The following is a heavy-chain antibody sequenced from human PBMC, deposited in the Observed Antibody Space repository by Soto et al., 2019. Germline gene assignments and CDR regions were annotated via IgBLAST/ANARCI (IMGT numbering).Heavy chain of an antibody. CDR1: GGSISSNTYY. D-gene: IGHD5-18*01. V-gene: IGHV4-39*01. Sequence: QLQLQESGPGLVKPSETLSLTCTVSGGSISSNTYYWGWIRQPPGKGLEWIGCIYYSGTTYYHPSLKSRATISVDTSKNQFSLKLSSVTAADTAVYYCSRGGYTYGRDYWGQGTLVTVSS. CDR3: SRGGYTYGRDY. CDR2: IYYSGTT. J-gene: IGHJ4*02.